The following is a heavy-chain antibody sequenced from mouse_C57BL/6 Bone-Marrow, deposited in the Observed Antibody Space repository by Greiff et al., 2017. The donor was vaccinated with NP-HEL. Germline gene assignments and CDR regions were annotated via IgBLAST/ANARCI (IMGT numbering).Heavy chain of an antibody. V-gene: IGHV14-4*01. D-gene: IGHD3-3*01. CDR2: IDPENGDT. Sequence: DVQLQESGAELVRPGASVKLSCTASGFNIKDDYMHWVKQRPEQGLEWIGWIDPENGDTEYASKFQGKATITADTSSNTAYLQLSSLTSEDTAVYYCTLGLYFDYWGQGTTLTVSS. J-gene: IGHJ2*01. CDR3: TLGLYFDY. CDR1: GFNIKDDY.